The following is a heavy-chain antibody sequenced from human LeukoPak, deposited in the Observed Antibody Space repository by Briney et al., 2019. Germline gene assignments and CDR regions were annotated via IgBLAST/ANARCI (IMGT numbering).Heavy chain of an antibody. CDR2: INHSGST. V-gene: IGHV4-34*01. CDR1: GGSFSGYY. CDR3: ARGWSATVNTKRGYFDY. D-gene: IGHD4-17*01. Sequence: SETLSLTCAVYGGSFSGYYWSWIRQPPGKGLEWIGEINHSGSTNYNPSLKSRVTISVDTSKNQFSLKLSSVTAADTAVYYCARGWSATVNTKRGYFDYWGQGTLVTVSS. J-gene: IGHJ4*02.